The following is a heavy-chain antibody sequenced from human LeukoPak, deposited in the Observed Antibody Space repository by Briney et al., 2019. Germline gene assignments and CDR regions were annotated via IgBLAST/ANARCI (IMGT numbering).Heavy chain of an antibody. Sequence: SETLSLTCSVSGDSISSSSYYWSWIRQSPGKGLEWIGSIYYNGNTYYNPPLKSLLTIALDTSRNQFSLKLTSVTAADTAVYFCARHRKVDTAGDYWGQGTLVTVSS. J-gene: IGHJ4*02. CDR3: ARHRKVDTAGDY. CDR1: GDSISSSSYY. CDR2: IYYNGNT. D-gene: IGHD5-18*01. V-gene: IGHV4-39*01.